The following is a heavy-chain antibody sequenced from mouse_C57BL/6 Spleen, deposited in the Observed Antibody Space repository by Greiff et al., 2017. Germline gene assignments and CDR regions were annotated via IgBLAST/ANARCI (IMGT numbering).Heavy chain of an antibody. J-gene: IGHJ2*01. CDR3: ARYGLLRLDY. Sequence: EVKVVESGGGLVQPGGSLSLSCAASGFTFTDYYMRWVRQPPGKALEWLGFIRNKANGYTTEYSASVKGRFTISRDNSQSILYLQMNALGAEDSATYYCARYGLLRLDYWGQGTTLTVSS. D-gene: IGHD1-1*02. CDR2: IRNKANGYTT. CDR1: GFTFTDYY. V-gene: IGHV7-3*01.